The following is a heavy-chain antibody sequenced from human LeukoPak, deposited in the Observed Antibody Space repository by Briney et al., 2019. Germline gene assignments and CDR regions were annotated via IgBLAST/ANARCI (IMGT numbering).Heavy chain of an antibody. Sequence: GGSLRLSCAASGFTFSSYAMTWVRQAPGKGLEWVSGINGSGGRTYYAVSVKGRFTISRDNSKNTLYLQMNSLRAEDTAIYYCARDGVTRRYNMYFYMDVWGKGTTVTVSS. CDR1: GFTFSSYA. V-gene: IGHV3-23*01. D-gene: IGHD1-1*01. CDR2: INGSGGRT. CDR3: ARDGVTRRYNMYFYMDV. J-gene: IGHJ6*03.